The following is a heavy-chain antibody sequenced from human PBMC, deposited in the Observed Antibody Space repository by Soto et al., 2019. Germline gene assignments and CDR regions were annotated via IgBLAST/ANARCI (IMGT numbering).Heavy chain of an antibody. CDR2: ISSTSSYT. V-gene: IGHV3-11*06. D-gene: IGHD3-3*01. Sequence: PRGSLRLSCAASGFTFSNYYMSWIRQAPGKGLECVSYISSTSSYTSYADSVKGRFTVSRDNAKNSLYLQMNSLRVEDTAVYYCARTEEASIVRLLERLSAYFDSWGQGTLVTVSS. CDR1: GFTFSNYY. CDR3: ARTEEASIVRLLERLSAYFDS. J-gene: IGHJ4*02.